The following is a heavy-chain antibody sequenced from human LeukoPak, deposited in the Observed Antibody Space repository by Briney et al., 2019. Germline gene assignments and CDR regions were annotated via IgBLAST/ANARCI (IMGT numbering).Heavy chain of an antibody. J-gene: IGHJ4*02. D-gene: IGHD3/OR15-3a*01. V-gene: IGHV4-59*08. CDR3: ARQTGSGLFILP. CDR2: IYYSGST. Sequence: SETLSLTCSVSGGSISSYYWGWIRQPPGKGLEWIGYIYYSGSTYYNPSLKSRVTISVDTSKNQFSLKLSSVTAADTAVYYCARQTGSGLFILPGGQGTLVTVPS. CDR1: GGSISSYY.